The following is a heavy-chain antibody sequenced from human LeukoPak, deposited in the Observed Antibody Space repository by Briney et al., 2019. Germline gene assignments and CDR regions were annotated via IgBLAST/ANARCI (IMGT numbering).Heavy chain of an antibody. CDR2: IYYSGST. CDR1: GGSISSSY. V-gene: IGHV4-59*01. J-gene: IGHJ6*03. CDR3: ARGQRQQLVPPYYYYMDV. Sequence: SETLSLTCTVSGGSISSSYWSWIRQPPGKGLEWIGYIYYSGSTNYNPSLKSRVTISVDTSNNHFSLNLSSVTAADTAMYYCARGQRQQLVPPYYYYMDVRGKGTTVTVSS. D-gene: IGHD6-13*01.